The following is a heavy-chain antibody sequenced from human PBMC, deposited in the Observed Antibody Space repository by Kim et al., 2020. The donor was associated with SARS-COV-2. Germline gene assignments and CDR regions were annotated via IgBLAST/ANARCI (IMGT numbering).Heavy chain of an antibody. D-gene: IGHD6-6*01. CDR3: AKETGLDYYYYGMDV. CDR2: ISWDGGST. V-gene: IGHV3-43D*03. CDR1: GFTFDDYA. J-gene: IGHJ6*02. Sequence: GGSLRLSCAASGFTFDDYAMHWVRQAPGKGLEWVSLISWDGGSTYYADSVKGRFTISRDNSKTSLYLQMNSLRAEDTALYYCAKETGLDYYYYGMDVWGQGTTVTVSS.